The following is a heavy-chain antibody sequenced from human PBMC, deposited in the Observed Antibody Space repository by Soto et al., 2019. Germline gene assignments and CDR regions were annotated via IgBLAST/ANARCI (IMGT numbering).Heavy chain of an antibody. CDR2: INPSGGST. D-gene: IGHD2-15*01. CDR1: GYTFTSYY. V-gene: IGHV1-46*03. Sequence: ASVKVSCKASGYTFTSYYMYWVRQAPGQGLEWMGIINPSGGSTSYAQKFQGRVTMTRDTSTSTVHMELSSLRSEDTAVYYCARDALYCSGGSCYMDVWGKGTTVTVSS. CDR3: ARDALYCSGGSCYMDV. J-gene: IGHJ6*04.